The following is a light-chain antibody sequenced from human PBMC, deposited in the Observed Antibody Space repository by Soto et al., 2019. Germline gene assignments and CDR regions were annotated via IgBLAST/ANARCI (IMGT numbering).Light chain of an antibody. Sequence: QSALTQPASVSGSPGQSITISCTGTTSDVGGYNYVSWYQQHPGKAPKLIIYNVNNRPSGVSNRFSGFKSGNTASLTISGLQAEDEADYYCSSYTRSRTRVFSGGTQLTVL. CDR1: TSDVGGYNY. CDR2: NVN. J-gene: IGLJ2*01. CDR3: SSYTRSRTRV. V-gene: IGLV2-14*03.